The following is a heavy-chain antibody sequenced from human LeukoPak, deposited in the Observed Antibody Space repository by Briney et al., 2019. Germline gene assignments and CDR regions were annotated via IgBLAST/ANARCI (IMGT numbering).Heavy chain of an antibody. CDR2: ISGSGGTT. CDR3: AKGHYDSSGFDY. V-gene: IGHV3-23*01. J-gene: IGHJ4*02. D-gene: IGHD3-22*01. Sequence: GGSLRLSCAVSGFTFSSYAMSWVRQAPGKGLEWVSDISGSGGTTYYADSVKGRFTISRDNSKNTLYLQMNSLRVEDTAVYYCAKGHYDSSGFDYWGQGTLVTVSS. CDR1: GFTFSSYA.